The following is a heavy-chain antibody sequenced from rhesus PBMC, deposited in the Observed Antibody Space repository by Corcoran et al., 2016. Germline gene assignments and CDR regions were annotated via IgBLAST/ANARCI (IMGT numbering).Heavy chain of an antibody. CDR1: GYSISSGYY. Sequence: QVQLQESGPGLVKPSETLSLTCAVSGYSISSGYYWGWIRQPPGKGLAYIGYISGSSGSTYYNPSLKSRVTISKDTSKNQFSLKLSSVTAADTAVYYCARHGGGYLDWFWAFDFWGQGLRVTVSS. V-gene: IGHV4-99*01. CDR2: ISGSSGST. D-gene: IGHD3-3*01. CDR3: ARHGGGYLDWFWAFDF. J-gene: IGHJ3*01.